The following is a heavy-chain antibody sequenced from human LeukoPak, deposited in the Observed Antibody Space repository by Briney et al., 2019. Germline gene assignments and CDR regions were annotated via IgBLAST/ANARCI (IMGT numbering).Heavy chain of an antibody. J-gene: IGHJ6*02. CDR1: GYPFTSYG. Sequence: ASVQGSFQAAGYPFTSYGNSWGRPAPGQGGEGMGWINAYNGNTNSAQKLQGRVTMTTDTSATTAYMELRSLRSEDTAVYYCARDIVGASYYYYGMDVWGQGTTVTVSS. CDR3: ARDIVGASYYYYGMDV. CDR2: INAYNGNT. V-gene: IGHV1-18*01. D-gene: IGHD1-26*01.